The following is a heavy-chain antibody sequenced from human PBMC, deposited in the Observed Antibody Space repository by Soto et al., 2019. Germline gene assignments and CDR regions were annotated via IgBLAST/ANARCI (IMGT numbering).Heavy chain of an antibody. V-gene: IGHV3-74*01. J-gene: IGHJ5*02. CDR1: KFTFSSYW. D-gene: IGHD1-26*01. Sequence: GSLRLSCAASKFTFSSYWMHWVRQAPGKGLMWVSRINSDGSRTTYADSVKGRFTISRDNAKNTLFLQMNSLRAEDSAVYYCVRVATGSSDWSDPWGQGTLVTAPQ. CDR3: VRVATGSSDWSDP. CDR2: INSDGSRT.